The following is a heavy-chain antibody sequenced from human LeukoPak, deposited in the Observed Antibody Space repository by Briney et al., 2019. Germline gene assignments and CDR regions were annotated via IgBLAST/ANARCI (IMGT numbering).Heavy chain of an antibody. CDR2: ISSSSSYI. V-gene: IGHV3-21*04. D-gene: IGHD2-21*02. CDR3: AREHCGGDCYRYFFDY. J-gene: IGHJ4*02. CDR1: GFTFSSYS. Sequence: GGSLRLSCAASGFTFSSYSMNWVRQAPGKGLEWVSSISSSSSYIYYADSVKGRFTISRDNAKNSLYLQMNSLRAEDTAVYYCAREHCGGDCYRYFFDYWGQGTLVTVSS.